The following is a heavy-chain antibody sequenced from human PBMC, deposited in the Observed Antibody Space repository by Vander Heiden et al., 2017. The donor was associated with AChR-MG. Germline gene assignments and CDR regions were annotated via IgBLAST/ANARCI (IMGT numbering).Heavy chain of an antibody. CDR3: ARGATSSSYSPSDY. CDR1: GVAFRSYP. V-gene: IGHV3-30-3*01. Sequence: QVQLVATAGAVVQPGKSLSLSCPSSGVAFRSYPLPWLSQEPGKRPEGWAVISTDGSNKYYADSVKGRFTISREDSNNTLYLQMNSLRAEDTAVYYCARGATSSSYSPSDYWGQGTLVSVCS. CDR2: ISTDGSNK. D-gene: IGHD3-22*01. J-gene: IGHJ4*02.